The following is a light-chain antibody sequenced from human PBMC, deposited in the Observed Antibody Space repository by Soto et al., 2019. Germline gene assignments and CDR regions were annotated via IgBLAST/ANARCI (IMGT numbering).Light chain of an antibody. CDR1: QGVSSY. CDR3: QQRSHWPPGT. V-gene: IGKV3-11*01. J-gene: IGKJ5*01. Sequence: EIVLTQSPVTLCLSPGERATLSCRASQGVSSYLAWYQQKPGQAPRLLIYDASNRATGIPARFSGSGSGTDFTLTISSLEPEDFAVYYCQQRSHWPPGTLGQGTRLEIK. CDR2: DAS.